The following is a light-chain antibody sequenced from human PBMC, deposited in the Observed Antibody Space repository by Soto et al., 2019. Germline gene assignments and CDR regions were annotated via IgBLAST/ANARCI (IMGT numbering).Light chain of an antibody. CDR3: QQRSIWPPT. J-gene: IGKJ2*01. V-gene: IGKV3-11*01. CDR2: DAS. CDR1: QSVSNY. Sequence: EIVLTQSPATLSLSPGERATLSCRASQSVSNYLAWYQQIPGQAPRLLIYDASNRPTCIPAGFGGSGSGTDFTLTISSLEPEDLAFYYCQQRSIWPPTFGQGTKLEIK.